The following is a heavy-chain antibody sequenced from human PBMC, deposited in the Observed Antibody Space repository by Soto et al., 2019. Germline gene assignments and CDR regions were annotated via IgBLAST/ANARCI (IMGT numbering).Heavy chain of an antibody. CDR1: GFTFSSYA. V-gene: IGHV3-30-3*01. CDR2: ISYDGSNK. J-gene: IGHJ4*02. CDR3: ARVGGGRGWYRGGMDY. D-gene: IGHD6-19*01. Sequence: QVQLVESGGGVVQPGRSLRLSCAASGFTFSSYAMHWVRQAPGKGLEWVAVISYDGSNKYYADSVKGRFTISRDNSKNTLYLNMNSLSGEDTAVYYCARVGGGRGWYRGGMDYWGQGTLVTVSS.